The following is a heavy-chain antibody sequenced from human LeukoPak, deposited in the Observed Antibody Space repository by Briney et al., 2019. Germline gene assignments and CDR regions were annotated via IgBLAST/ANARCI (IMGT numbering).Heavy chain of an antibody. J-gene: IGHJ4*02. D-gene: IGHD6-6*01. CDR2: ISSSSSTI. CDR3: ARGYSSSSGKALDY. CDR1: GLTFSTYS. V-gene: IGHV3-48*02. Sequence: GGSLRLSCAASGLTFSTYSMNWVRQAPGKGLEWVSYISSSSSTIYYADSVKGRFSISRDNAKNSLHLQMNSLRDEDTAAYFCARGYSSSSGKALDYWGQGTLVTVSS.